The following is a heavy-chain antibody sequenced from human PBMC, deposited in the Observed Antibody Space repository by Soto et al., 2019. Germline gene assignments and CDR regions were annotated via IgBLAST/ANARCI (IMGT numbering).Heavy chain of an antibody. J-gene: IGHJ5*02. Sequence: PSETLSLTCTVSGDSISSYSWSWIRQPPGKGLEWIGNIHYNGNTKYSPSLKSRVTMSVDTSKNQFSLKLSSVTAADTAVYYCAGSDSSSWYLSFDPWGQGTLVTVSS. CDR3: AGSDSSSWYLSFDP. CDR2: IHYNGNT. D-gene: IGHD6-13*01. CDR1: GDSISSYS. V-gene: IGHV4-59*01.